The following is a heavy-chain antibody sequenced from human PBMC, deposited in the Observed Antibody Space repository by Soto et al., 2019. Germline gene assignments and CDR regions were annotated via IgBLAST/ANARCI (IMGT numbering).Heavy chain of an antibody. CDR1: GYRFTNYW. J-gene: IGHJ4*02. D-gene: IGHD2-15*01. V-gene: IGHV5-10-1*01. CDR2: IDCSDSNS. Sequence: PGESLKISCQGSGYRFTNYWITWVRQKPGKGLEWMGTIDCSDSNSKNSPSLQGHVTISADRSINTAYLKWSSLKASDTALYYCARLTYRSGWFDFWGQGALVTVSS. CDR3: ARLTYRSGWFDF.